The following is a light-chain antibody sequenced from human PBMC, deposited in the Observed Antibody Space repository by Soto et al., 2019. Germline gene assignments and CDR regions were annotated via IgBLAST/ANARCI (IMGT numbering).Light chain of an antibody. CDR2: ASS. CDR3: QQYVSSLFT. J-gene: IGKJ3*01. V-gene: IGKV3-20*01. CDR1: QSVSASY. Sequence: ELVLTQSPGTPSLSPGERVTLSCRASQSVSASYLAWYQQKPGQAPRLLIYASSTRATGIPDRFSGSGSGTDFTLTISRLEPEDFAVYYCQQYVSSLFTFGPGTKVDIK.